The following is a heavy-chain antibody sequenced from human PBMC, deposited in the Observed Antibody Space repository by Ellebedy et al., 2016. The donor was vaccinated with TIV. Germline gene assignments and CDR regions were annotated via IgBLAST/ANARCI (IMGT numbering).Heavy chain of an antibody. CDR2: INPNSGGT. V-gene: IGHV1-2*02. CDR3: ARDHPRIAARAERKTFDY. CDR1: GYTFTGYY. Sequence: ASVKVSXKASGYTFTGYYMHWVRQAPGQGLEWMGWINPNSGGTNYAQKFQGRVTMTRDTSISTAYMELSRLRSDDTAVYYCARDHPRIAARAERKTFDYWGQGTLVTVSS. J-gene: IGHJ4*02. D-gene: IGHD6-6*01.